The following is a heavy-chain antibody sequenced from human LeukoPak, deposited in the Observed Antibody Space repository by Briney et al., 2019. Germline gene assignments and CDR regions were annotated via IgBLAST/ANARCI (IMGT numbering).Heavy chain of an antibody. CDR2: INHSGST. J-gene: IGHJ4*02. V-gene: IGHV4-39*07. CDR1: GGSISSSSYY. Sequence: SETLSLTCTVSGGSISSSSYYWSWIRQPPGKGLEWIGEINHSGSTNYNPSLKSRVTISVDTSKNQFSLKLSSVTAADTAVYYCARRELGWKVTFDYWGQGTLVTVSS. CDR3: ARRELGWKVTFDY. D-gene: IGHD1-26*01.